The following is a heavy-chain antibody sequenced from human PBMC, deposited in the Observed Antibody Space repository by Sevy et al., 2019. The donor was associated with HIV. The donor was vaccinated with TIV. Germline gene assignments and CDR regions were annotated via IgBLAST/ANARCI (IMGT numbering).Heavy chain of an antibody. CDR3: ARERAHTYYDFWSGYFRAYGMDV. V-gene: IGHV3-7*01. CDR2: IKQDGSEK. CDR1: GFTFSSYW. Sequence: GGSLRLSCAASGFTFSSYWMSWVRQAPGKGLEWVANIKQDGSEKYYVDSVKGRFTISRDNAKNSLYLEMNSLRAEDTDVYYCARERAHTYYDFWSGYFRAYGMDVWGQGTTVTVSS. D-gene: IGHD3-3*01. J-gene: IGHJ6*02.